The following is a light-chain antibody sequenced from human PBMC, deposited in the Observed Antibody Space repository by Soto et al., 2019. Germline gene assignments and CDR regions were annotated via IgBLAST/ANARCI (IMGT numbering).Light chain of an antibody. CDR1: SSDVGDYNS. CDR2: DVT. J-gene: IGLJ1*01. V-gene: IGLV2-11*01. CDR3: CSYLGSYTYV. Sequence: QSALTQPRSVSESPGQSVTTSCTGTSSDVGDYNSVSWYQQHPGKAPKLLLFDVTTRPSGVPDRFSGSKSANTASLTISGLQPEDEADYYCCSYLGSYTYVFGTGTKLTVL.